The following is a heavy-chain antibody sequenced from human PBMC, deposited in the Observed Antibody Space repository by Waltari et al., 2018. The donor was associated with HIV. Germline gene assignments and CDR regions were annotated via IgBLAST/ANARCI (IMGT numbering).Heavy chain of an antibody. V-gene: IGHV3-7*01. Sequence: EVQLVESGGGLVQPGGSLRLSCKGFGFNFATYWMTWVRQAPGRGLEWVANIRLDGSETHLVDSVKGRFTIYRDNAKDAVFLHMNRLRVDDTAIYYCARDSNGGDLWGNGTLVTVSS. CDR1: GFNFATYW. CDR2: IRLDGSET. D-gene: IGHD4-17*01. J-gene: IGHJ5*02. CDR3: ARDSNGGDL.